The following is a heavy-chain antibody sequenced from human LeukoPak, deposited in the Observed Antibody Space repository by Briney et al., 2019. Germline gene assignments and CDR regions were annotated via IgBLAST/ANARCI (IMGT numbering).Heavy chain of an antibody. V-gene: IGHV1-69*04. CDR3: ARDLPFAYHAFDI. CDR1: GGTFSTYA. J-gene: IGHJ3*02. Sequence: ASVKVSCKGSGGTFSTYAITWVRRAPGQGLEWMSRIIPIADITHYAQKIQGRVTVTADKSTNTAYMELSRLRSEDTAVYCCARDLPFAYHAFDIWGQGTTVAVSS. CDR2: IIPIADIT. D-gene: IGHD3-3*01.